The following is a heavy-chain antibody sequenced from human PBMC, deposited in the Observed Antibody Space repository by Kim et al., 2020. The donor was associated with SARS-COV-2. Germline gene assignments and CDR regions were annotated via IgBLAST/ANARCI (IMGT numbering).Heavy chain of an antibody. Sequence: SETLSLTCAVYGGSFSGYFWGWIRQPPGKGLEWIGEINQNGDTNYNSSLKSRVTMSVDTSKNQFSLELTSVTAADTAVYYCARGRPMWNYYPPGTMDVWGQGTTVTVSS. CDR1: GGSFSGYF. V-gene: IGHV4-34*01. D-gene: IGHD3-10*01. J-gene: IGHJ6*02. CDR2: INQNGDT. CDR3: ARGRPMWNYYPPGTMDV.